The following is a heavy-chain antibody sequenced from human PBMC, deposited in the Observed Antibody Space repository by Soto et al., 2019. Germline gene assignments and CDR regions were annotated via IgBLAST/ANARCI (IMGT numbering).Heavy chain of an antibody. CDR1: GYTFSNYG. Sequence: QVQLVQSGGEVKRPGASVKVSCKTSGYTFSNYGITWVRQAPGQPLEWLGWISLYSDGTNYAQKFQGRVSMTTDTSTTTAYMELRSLRSDDTAVYYHATVVPGAEAWFGPWGQGTLVTASS. J-gene: IGHJ5*02. CDR3: ATVVPGAEAWFGP. CDR2: ISLYSDGT. V-gene: IGHV1-18*01. D-gene: IGHD2-2*01.